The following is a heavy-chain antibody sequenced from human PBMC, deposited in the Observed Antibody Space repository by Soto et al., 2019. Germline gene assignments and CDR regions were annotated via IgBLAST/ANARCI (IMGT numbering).Heavy chain of an antibody. Sequence: QVHLVQSGPEVKRPGASVQVSCKTSGYTFTDFYLHWVRQAPGQGLEWMGWVNCKSGGTNYAQKVQDRISMTRDTSLNTAYMDLNSLSSDDTAVYYCAREPRPTGYSGKWFDFDYWGLGTLVTVSS. J-gene: IGHJ4*02. V-gene: IGHV1-2*02. CDR1: GYTFTDFY. CDR3: AREPRPTGYSGKWFDFDY. CDR2: VNCKSGGT. D-gene: IGHD1-26*01.